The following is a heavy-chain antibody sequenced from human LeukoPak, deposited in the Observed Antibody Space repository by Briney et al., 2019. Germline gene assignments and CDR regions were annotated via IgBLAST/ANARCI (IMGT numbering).Heavy chain of an antibody. CDR1: GYTFTSNA. V-gene: IGHV1-3*01. CDR3: AKTQGAYGPRGGSYYYYYYMDV. CDR2: INAGNGNT. D-gene: IGHD1-26*01. Sequence: ASVKVSCKASGYTFTSNAMHWVRQAPGQRLEWMGWINAGNGNTKYSQKFQGRVTITRNTSISTAYMELSSLRSEDTAVYYCAKTQGAYGPRGGSYYYYYYMDVWGKGTTVTVSS. J-gene: IGHJ6*03.